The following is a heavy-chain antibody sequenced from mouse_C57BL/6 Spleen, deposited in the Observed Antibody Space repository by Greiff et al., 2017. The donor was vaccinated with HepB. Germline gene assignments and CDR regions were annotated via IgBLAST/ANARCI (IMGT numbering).Heavy chain of an antibody. Sequence: EVQRVESGGDLVKPGGSLKLSCAASGFTFSSYGMSWVRQTPDKRLEWVATISSGGSYTYYPDSVKGRFTISRDIAKNTLYLQMSSLKSEDTAMYYCARPASGTEFAYWGQGTLVTVSA. CDR3: ARPASGTEFAY. CDR1: GFTFSSYG. D-gene: IGHD4-1*01. V-gene: IGHV5-6*01. J-gene: IGHJ3*01. CDR2: ISSGGSYT.